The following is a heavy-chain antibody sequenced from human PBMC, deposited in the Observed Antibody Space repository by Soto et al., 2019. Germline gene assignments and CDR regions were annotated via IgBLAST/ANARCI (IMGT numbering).Heavy chain of an antibody. CDR3: AKAYFVWSSEQPYHFDY. CDR1: GFTFSNYA. D-gene: IGHD3-16*01. Sequence: GSLRLSCAASGFTFSNYAMTWVRQGPGKGLEWVSGISGSGGRSYYADSVKGRFTISRDNSKGTLYLQMNSLRAEDTAVYYCAKAYFVWSSEQPYHFDYWGQGTLVTVSS. V-gene: IGHV3-23*01. J-gene: IGHJ4*02. CDR2: ISGSGGRS.